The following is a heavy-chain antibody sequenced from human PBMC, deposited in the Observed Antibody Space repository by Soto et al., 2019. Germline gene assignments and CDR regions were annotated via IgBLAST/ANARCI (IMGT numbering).Heavy chain of an antibody. J-gene: IGHJ4*02. CDR2: ISDDGRNE. CDR3: AKGRGYSGYFNGETDS. CDR1: GFAFSISA. Sequence: SGGALSVSCAASGFAFSISAMHWVRHAPGKGLERVAIISDDGRNEGYADAVKGRFTISRDNSMSTLYLQMNSLRPEDTAVYYCAKGRGYSGYFNGETDSWGQGIMVTVSS. D-gene: IGHD5-12*01. V-gene: IGHV3-30*04.